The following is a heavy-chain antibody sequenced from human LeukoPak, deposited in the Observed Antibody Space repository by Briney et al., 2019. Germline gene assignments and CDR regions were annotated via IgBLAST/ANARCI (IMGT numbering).Heavy chain of an antibody. CDR3: ARPRIVGATKGTFDY. V-gene: IGHV3-7*01. CDR1: GFTFSSYW. D-gene: IGHD1-26*01. J-gene: IGHJ4*02. Sequence: QSGGSLRLSCAASGFTFSSYWMSWVRQAPGKGLEWVANIKQDGSEKYYVDSVKGRFTISRDSAKNSLYLQMNSLRAEDTAVYYCARPRIVGATKGTFDYWGQGTLVTVSS. CDR2: IKQDGSEK.